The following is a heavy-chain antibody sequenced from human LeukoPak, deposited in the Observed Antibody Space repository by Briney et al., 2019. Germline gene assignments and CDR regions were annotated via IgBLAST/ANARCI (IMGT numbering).Heavy chain of an antibody. V-gene: IGHV3-53*01. Sequence: PGGSLRLSCAASGFTVSSNYMSWVRQAPGKGLEWVSVIYSGGSTYYADSVKGRFTISRDNSKNTLYLQMNSLRAEDTAVYCCARIGIVGATDYWGQGTLVTVSS. J-gene: IGHJ4*02. CDR2: IYSGGST. D-gene: IGHD1-26*01. CDR3: ARIGIVGATDY. CDR1: GFTVSSNY.